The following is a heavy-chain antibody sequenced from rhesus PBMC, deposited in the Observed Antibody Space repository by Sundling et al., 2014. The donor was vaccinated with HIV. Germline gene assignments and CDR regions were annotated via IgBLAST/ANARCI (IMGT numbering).Heavy chain of an antibody. CDR3: AKPLGHYYGLDS. V-gene: IGHV4-93*02. Sequence: QVQLQESGPGLVKPSETLSLTCAVSGGSINSSNWWSWIRQSPGKGLEWVGSVYGSGGSTDYNPSLKSRVTISTDTSKNQFSLKLSSVTAADTAVYYCAKPLGHYYGLDSWGQGVVVTVSS. CDR2: VYGSGGST. CDR1: GGSINSSNW. J-gene: IGHJ6*01.